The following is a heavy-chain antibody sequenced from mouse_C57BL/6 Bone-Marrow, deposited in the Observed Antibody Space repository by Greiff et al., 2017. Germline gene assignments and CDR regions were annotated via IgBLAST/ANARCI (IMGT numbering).Heavy chain of an antibody. Sequence: QVQLQQSGAELARPGASVRLSSKPSAYTFPSYGISWLKQRTGQGLEWLGEIYPRSGNPYYNEKFKGKATLTADKSSSTAYMELCCLTSEYSAVYFRARRSFAVWGTGTPGPASS. CDR2: IYPRSGNP. CDR3: ARRSFAV. CDR1: AYTFPSYG. J-gene: IGHJ1*03. V-gene: IGHV1-81*01.